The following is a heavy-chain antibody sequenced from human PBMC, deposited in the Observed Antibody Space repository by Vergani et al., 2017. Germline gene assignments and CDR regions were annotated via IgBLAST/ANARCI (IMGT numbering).Heavy chain of an antibody. Sequence: QMQLVQSGPEVKKPGTSVKVSCKASGFTFTSSAVQWVRQARGQRLEWIGWIVVGSGNTNYAQKFQERVTITRDMSTSTAYMELSSLRSEDTAVYYCAAAPNYDDSSGYYAFDYWGQGTLVTVSS. V-gene: IGHV1-58*01. D-gene: IGHD3-22*01. J-gene: IGHJ4*02. CDR3: AAAPNYDDSSGYYAFDY. CDR1: GFTFTSSA. CDR2: IVVGSGNT.